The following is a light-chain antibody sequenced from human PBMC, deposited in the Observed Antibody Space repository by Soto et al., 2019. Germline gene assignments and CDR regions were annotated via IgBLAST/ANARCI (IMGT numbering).Light chain of an antibody. CDR2: DVS. CDR1: SSDVGGYDY. V-gene: IGLV2-14*03. Sequence: QSVLTQPASVSGSPGQSITISSTGTSSDVGGYDYVSCYQQHPGKAPKFMIYDVSSRPSGVSNRFSGSKSGNTASLTISGLQAEDEADYYCCSYTTSNTRQIVFGTGTKVTVL. CDR3: CSYTTSNTRQIV. J-gene: IGLJ1*01.